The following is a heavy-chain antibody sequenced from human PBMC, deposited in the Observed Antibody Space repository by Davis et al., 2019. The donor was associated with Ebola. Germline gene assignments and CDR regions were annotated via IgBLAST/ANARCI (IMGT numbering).Heavy chain of an antibody. Sequence: GESLKISCAASGFTFSSYAMHWVRQAPGKGLKWVAVISYDGSNKYYADSVKGRFTISRDNSKNTLYLQMNSLRAEDTAVYYCASGVYGMDVWGQGTTVTVSS. CDR1: GFTFSSYA. D-gene: IGHD3-16*01. J-gene: IGHJ6*02. V-gene: IGHV3-30*04. CDR3: ASGVYGMDV. CDR2: ISYDGSNK.